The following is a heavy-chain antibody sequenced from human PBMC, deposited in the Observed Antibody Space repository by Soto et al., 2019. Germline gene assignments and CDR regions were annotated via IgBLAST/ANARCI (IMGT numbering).Heavy chain of an antibody. CDR2: ITWNSDNV. CDR1: GFSLDDNA. D-gene: IGHD2-21*02. Sequence: EVQLVESGGGLVQPGRSLRLSCAASGFSLDDNAMHWVRQPPGKGLEWVSGITWNSDNVAYADSVRGRFTISRDNAKNSLYLQMNNLRTEDTALYYCAKGGGIFFGDEPYFEDWGQGTLVAVSS. V-gene: IGHV3-9*01. J-gene: IGHJ4*02. CDR3: AKGGGIFFGDEPYFED.